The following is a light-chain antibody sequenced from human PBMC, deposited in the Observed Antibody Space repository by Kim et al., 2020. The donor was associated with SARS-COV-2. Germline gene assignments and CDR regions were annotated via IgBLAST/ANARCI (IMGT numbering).Light chain of an antibody. J-gene: IGKJ1*01. V-gene: IGKV3-20*01. CDR3: QHYGNSFPWT. CDR1: HSLSSGY. CDR2: SAS. Sequence: EIVLTQSPGTLSLSPGEMATLSCRASHSLSSGYLAWYQQKPGQSPRLLIHSASIRAASIPDRFSGRGSGTDFTLTISRLDPEDFAVYYCQHYGNSFPWTFGQGTKVDIK.